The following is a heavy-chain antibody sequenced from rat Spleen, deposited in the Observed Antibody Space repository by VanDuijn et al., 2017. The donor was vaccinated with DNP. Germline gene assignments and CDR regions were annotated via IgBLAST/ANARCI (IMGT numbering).Heavy chain of an antibody. CDR2: ISYDGSST. V-gene: IGHV5-7*01. CDR3: TRGANWEGNWFAY. Sequence: EVQLVESGGGLVQPGRSLKLSCAASGFTFSDYNMAWVRQAPKKGLEWVATISYDGSSTYYRDSVKGRFTISRDSAKSTLYLQMNSLRSEDTATYYCTRGANWEGNWFAYWGQGTLVTVSS. J-gene: IGHJ3*01. CDR1: GFTFSDYN. D-gene: IGHD5-1*01.